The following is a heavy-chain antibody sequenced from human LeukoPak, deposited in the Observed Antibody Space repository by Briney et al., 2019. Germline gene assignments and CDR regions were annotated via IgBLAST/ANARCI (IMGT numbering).Heavy chain of an antibody. J-gene: IGHJ2*01. D-gene: IGHD3-10*01. Sequence: GASVTVSCQASGYTFTGYYMHWVRQAPGQGLEWMGWINPNSGGTNYAQKFQGRVTMTRDTSISTAYMELSRLRSDDTAVYYCARGGITMVRGHWYFDLWGRGTLVTVSS. CDR3: ARGGITMVRGHWYFDL. V-gene: IGHV1-2*02. CDR1: GYTFTGYY. CDR2: INPNSGGT.